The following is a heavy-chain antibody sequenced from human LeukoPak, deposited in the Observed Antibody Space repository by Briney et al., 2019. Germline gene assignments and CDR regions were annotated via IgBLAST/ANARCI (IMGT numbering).Heavy chain of an antibody. CDR2: IDPSDSYT. CDR3: ARLPSPDYYYYGMDV. J-gene: IGHJ6*02. V-gene: IGHV5-10-1*01. CDR1: GFSFTSYW. Sequence: GESLQISCKGSGFSFTSYWIGWVRQMPGKGLEWMGRIDPSDSYTNYSPSFQGHVTISADKSISTAYLQWSSLKASDTAMYYCARLPSPDYYYYGMDVWGQGTTVTVSS.